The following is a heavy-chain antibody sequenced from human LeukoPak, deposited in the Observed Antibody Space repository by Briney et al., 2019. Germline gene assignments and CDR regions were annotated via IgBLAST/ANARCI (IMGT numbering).Heavy chain of an antibody. CDR1: GGSFSGYY. J-gene: IGHJ3*02. V-gene: IGHV4-34*01. D-gene: IGHD3-3*01. CDR2: INHSGST. CDR3: ARENYNSDAFDI. Sequence: SETLSLTCAVYGGSFSGYYWSWIRQPPGKGLEWIGEINHSGSTNYNPSLKSRVTISVDTSKNQFSLKLSSVTAADTAVYYCARENYNSDAFDIWGQGTMVTVSS.